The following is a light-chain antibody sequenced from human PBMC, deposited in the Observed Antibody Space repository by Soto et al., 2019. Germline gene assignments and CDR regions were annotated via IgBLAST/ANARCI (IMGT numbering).Light chain of an antibody. CDR2: DVS. Sequence: QSALTQPRSVSGSPGQSVTISCTGTSSDVGGYNYVSWYQQHPGQAPKLMIFDVSKWPSGVPDRFSGSKSGNTASLTISGLQAEDEAAYYCCSYAGSHAWVFGGGTKVTVL. CDR1: SSDVGGYNY. J-gene: IGLJ3*02. V-gene: IGLV2-11*01. CDR3: CSYAGSHAWV.